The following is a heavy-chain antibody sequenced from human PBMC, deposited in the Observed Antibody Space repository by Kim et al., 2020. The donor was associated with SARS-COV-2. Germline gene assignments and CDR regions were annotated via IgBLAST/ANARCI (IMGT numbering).Heavy chain of an antibody. Sequence: GGSLRLSCAASGFTFSDYYMSWIRQAPGKGLEWVSYISSSSSYTNYADSVKGRFTISRDNAKNSLYLQMNSLRAEDTAVYYCARDEEYSSSRSDYYYGMDVWGHGTTVTVSS. CDR3: ARDEEYSSSRSDYYYGMDV. CDR2: ISSSSSYT. CDR1: GFTFSDYY. J-gene: IGHJ6*02. D-gene: IGHD6-6*01. V-gene: IGHV3-11*06.